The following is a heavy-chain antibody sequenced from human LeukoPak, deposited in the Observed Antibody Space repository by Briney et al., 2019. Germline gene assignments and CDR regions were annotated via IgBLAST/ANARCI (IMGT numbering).Heavy chain of an antibody. CDR2: MNPNSGNT. D-gene: IGHD2-8*01. Sequence: ASVKVSCKASGYTFTNYDISWVRQATGQGLEWMGWMNPNSGNTGYAQKFQGRVTMTRSTSISTAYMELSSLRFEDTAVYFCTRSVRNGHFDYWGQGTLVTVSS. J-gene: IGHJ4*02. V-gene: IGHV1-8*01. CDR1: GYTFTNYD. CDR3: TRSVRNGHFDY.